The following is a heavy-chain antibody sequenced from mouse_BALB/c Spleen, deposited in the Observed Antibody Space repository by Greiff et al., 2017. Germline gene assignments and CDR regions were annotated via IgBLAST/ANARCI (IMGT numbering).Heavy chain of an antibody. D-gene: IGHD2-4*01. CDR1: GFTFTDYY. J-gene: IGHJ3*01. CDR2: IRNKANGYTT. CDR3: ASPIYYDYGPFAY. Sequence: EVKLMESGGGLVQPGGSLRLSCATSGFTFTDYYMSWVRQPPGKALEWLGFIRNKANGYTTEYSASVKGRFTISRDNSQSILYLQMNTLRAEDSATYDCASPIYYDYGPFAYWGQGTLVTVSA. V-gene: IGHV7-3*02.